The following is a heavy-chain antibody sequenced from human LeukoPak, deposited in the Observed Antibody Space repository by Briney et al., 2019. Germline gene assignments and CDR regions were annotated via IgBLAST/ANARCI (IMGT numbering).Heavy chain of an antibody. V-gene: IGHV1-24*01. CDR2: FDPEDGET. Sequence: GASVKVSCKVSGYTLTELSMHWVRQAPGKGLEWMGGFDPEDGETIYAQKFQGRVTMTEDTSTDTAYMELSSLRSEVTAVYYCATERCSSTSCYLWFDPWGQGTLVTVSS. D-gene: IGHD2-2*01. J-gene: IGHJ5*02. CDR1: GYTLTELS. CDR3: ATERCSSTSCYLWFDP.